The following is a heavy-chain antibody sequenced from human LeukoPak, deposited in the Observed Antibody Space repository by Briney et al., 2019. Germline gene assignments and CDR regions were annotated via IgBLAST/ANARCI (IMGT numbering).Heavy chain of an antibody. J-gene: IGHJ5*02. D-gene: IGHD2-2*01. CDR3: ASVVPAALNWFDP. Sequence: SETLSLTCTVSGGSISSGDYYWSWIRQPPGKGLEWIGYIYYSGSTYYNPSLKSRVTISVDTSKNQFSLKLSSVTAADTAVYYCASVVPAALNWFDPWGQGTLVTVSS. V-gene: IGHV4-30-4*01. CDR2: IYYSGST. CDR1: GGSISSGDYY.